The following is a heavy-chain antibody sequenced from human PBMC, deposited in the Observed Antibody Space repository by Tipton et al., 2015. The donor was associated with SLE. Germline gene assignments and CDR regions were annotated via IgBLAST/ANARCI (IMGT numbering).Heavy chain of an antibody. Sequence: TLSLTCNVSGYSIRNGYYWGWIRQAPGKGLEWTGTIHHSGITYYNPSLKSPVTLSIDTSKNQFSLKMRSVTAADTAVYFCARGYCSDGVCYGFGFFDYWGQGNLVTVSS. CDR2: IHHSGIT. CDR1: GYSIRNGYY. D-gene: IGHD2-8*01. J-gene: IGHJ4*02. CDR3: ARGYCSDGVCYGFGFFDY. V-gene: IGHV4-38-2*02.